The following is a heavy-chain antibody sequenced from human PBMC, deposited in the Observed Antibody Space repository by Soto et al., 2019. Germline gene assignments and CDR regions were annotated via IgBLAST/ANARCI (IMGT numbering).Heavy chain of an antibody. Sequence: WGTLRLSCTASGFTFSSFAITWVRQAPGKGLEWVAGICGSGATTYYGDSVKGRLTISRDNSKKMVYLKINSPIADDTALYHCAKDLLPSDLHCNGCFGFWGRGTLVTVSS. J-gene: IGHJ4*02. CDR3: AKDLLPSDLHCNGCFGF. CDR2: ICGSGATT. V-gene: IGHV3-23*01. D-gene: IGHD6-19*01. CDR1: GFTFSSFA.